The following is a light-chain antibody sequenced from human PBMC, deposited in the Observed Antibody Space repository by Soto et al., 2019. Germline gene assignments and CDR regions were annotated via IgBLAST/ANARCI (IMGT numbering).Light chain of an antibody. V-gene: IGKV1-17*01. CDR1: QDIRKE. CDR2: AAS. J-gene: IGKJ1*01. Sequence: DIQMTQSPSSLSASVGDRVTITCRASQDIRKELGWYQQKPGKAPKRLIYAASSLQGGVPSRFSGSGSGTEFTLTIGSLQPEDSATYYCLQYKSYPWAFGQGTKVEIK. CDR3: LQYKSYPWA.